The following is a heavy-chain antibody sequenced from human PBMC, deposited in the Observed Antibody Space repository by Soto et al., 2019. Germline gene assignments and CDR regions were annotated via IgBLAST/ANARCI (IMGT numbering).Heavy chain of an antibody. CDR1: GYTFTGYY. V-gene: IGHV1-2*04. J-gene: IGHJ4*02. Sequence: ASVKVSCKASGYTFTGYYMHWVRQAPGQGLEWMGWINPNSGGTNYAQKFQGWVTMTRDTSISTAYMELSRLRSDDTAVYYCASDKPILSPAYYFDYWGQGTLVTVSS. CDR2: INPNSGGT. CDR3: ASDKPILSPAYYFDY.